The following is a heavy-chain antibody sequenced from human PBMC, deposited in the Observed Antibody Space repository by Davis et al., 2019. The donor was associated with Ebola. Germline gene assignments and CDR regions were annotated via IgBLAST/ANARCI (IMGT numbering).Heavy chain of an antibody. V-gene: IGHV1-69*13. J-gene: IGHJ5*02. CDR2: IIPIFGTA. D-gene: IGHD5-18*01. CDR3: ARELGYSYGLWP. CDR1: GGTFSSYA. Sequence: SVKVSCKASGGTFSSYAISWVRQAPGQGLEWMGGIIPIFGTANYAQKFQGRVTITADESTSTAYMELSSLRSEDTAVYYCARELGYSYGLWPWGQGTLVTVSS.